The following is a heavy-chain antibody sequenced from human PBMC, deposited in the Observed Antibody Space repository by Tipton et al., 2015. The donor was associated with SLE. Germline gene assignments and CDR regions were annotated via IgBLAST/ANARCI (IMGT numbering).Heavy chain of an antibody. CDR1: GGSFSGYF. CDR2: INHSGSI. CDR3: ARVLAGAFDF. Sequence: TLSLTCAVYGGSFSGYFWSWIRQPPGKGLEWIGEINHSGSINYNPSLKSPVTISVDTSKNQFSLKLSSVTAADTAVYYCARVLAGAFDFWGQGTMVTVSS. V-gene: IGHV4-34*01. D-gene: IGHD6-19*01. J-gene: IGHJ3*01.